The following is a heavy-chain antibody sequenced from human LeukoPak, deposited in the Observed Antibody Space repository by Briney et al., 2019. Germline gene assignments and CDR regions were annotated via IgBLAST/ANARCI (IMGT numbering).Heavy chain of an antibody. CDR2: IWSDASNK. J-gene: IGHJ4*02. D-gene: IGHD3-9*01. CDR1: QFTFSHYG. CDR3: AKDAERGFDYN. V-gene: IGHV3-33*06. Sequence: GGSLRLSCAASQFTFSHYGMHWVRQAPGRGLQWVAVIWSDASNKYYSDSVKGRFTISRDNSEKTLYLEMNNLRAKDTAVYYCAKDAERGFDYNWGQGTLVTVSS.